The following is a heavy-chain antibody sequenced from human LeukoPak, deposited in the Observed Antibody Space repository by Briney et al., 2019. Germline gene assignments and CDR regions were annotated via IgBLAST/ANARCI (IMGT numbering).Heavy chain of an antibody. Sequence: SETLSLTCTVFGASISTYYWSWIRQPPWQGLEWIGFIYFTGSTNYNPSLESRVTISVDTSKNQFSLKVNSVTTADTAVYYCARVPCGGDCYWGGLDAFDIWGQGTMVTVSS. V-gene: IGHV4-59*01. J-gene: IGHJ3*02. D-gene: IGHD2-21*02. CDR2: IYFTGST. CDR3: ARVPCGGDCYWGGLDAFDI. CDR1: GASISTYY.